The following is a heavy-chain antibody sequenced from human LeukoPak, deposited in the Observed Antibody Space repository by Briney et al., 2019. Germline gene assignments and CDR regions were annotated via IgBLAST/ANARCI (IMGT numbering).Heavy chain of an antibody. CDR3: ARDGAVLLWFGESYDAFDI. J-gene: IGHJ3*02. Sequence: GGSLRLSCAASGFTFSSYSMNWVRQAPGKGLGWVSYISSSSSTIYYADSVKGRFTISRDNAKNSLYLQMNSLRDEDTAVYYCARDGAVLLWFGESYDAFDIWGQGTMVTVSS. V-gene: IGHV3-48*02. CDR1: GFTFSSYS. D-gene: IGHD3-10*01. CDR2: ISSSSSTI.